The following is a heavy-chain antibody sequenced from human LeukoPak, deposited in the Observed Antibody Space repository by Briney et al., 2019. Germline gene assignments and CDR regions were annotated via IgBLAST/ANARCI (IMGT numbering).Heavy chain of an antibody. J-gene: IGHJ3*01. CDR3: ATPLLGSYQDAFDF. V-gene: IGHV3-30*04. D-gene: IGHD1-26*01. CDR1: GFTFSSYP. CDR2: TSSDGNNQ. Sequence: QPGGALRLSCVASGFTFSSYPIHWVRQAADKGLEWVSVTSSDGNNQYYADSVKGRFTISKDNSRDTVYLHMHSLRADDTAVYYCATPLLGSYQDAFDFWGHGTFVTVSS.